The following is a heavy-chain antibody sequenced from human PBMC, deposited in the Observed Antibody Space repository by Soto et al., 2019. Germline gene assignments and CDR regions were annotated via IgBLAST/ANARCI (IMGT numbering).Heavy chain of an antibody. CDR3: ARDSPLRYGDGTDY. CDR1: GGTFSSYS. D-gene: IGHD4-17*01. CDR2: ISSSSSYI. Sequence: GGSLRLSYAACGGTFSSYSMNWVRQAPGKGLEWVSSISSSSSYIYYADSVKGRFTISRDNAKNSLYLQMNSLRAEDTAVYYCARDSPLRYGDGTDYCGQGTLVTVSS. V-gene: IGHV3-21*01. J-gene: IGHJ4*02.